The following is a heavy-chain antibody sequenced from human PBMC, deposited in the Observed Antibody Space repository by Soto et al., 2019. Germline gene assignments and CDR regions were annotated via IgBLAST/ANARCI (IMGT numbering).Heavy chain of an antibody. Sequence: PSETLSLTCTVSGGSISSYYWSWIRQPPGKGLEWIGYIYYSGSTNYNPSLKSRATISVDTSKNQFSLKLSSVTAADTAVYYCARRRDYFDSSGYYYYYFDYWGQGTLVTVSS. CDR1: GGSISSYY. CDR3: ARRRDYFDSSGYYYYYFDY. D-gene: IGHD3-22*01. J-gene: IGHJ4*02. V-gene: IGHV4-59*08. CDR2: IYYSGST.